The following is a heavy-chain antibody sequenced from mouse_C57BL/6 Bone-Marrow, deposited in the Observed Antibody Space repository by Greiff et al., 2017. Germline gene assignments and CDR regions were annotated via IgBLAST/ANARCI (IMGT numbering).Heavy chain of an antibody. J-gene: IGHJ4*01. V-gene: IGHV1-55*01. CDR3: ARRDYYGSSYAIDY. CDR1: GYTFTSYW. D-gene: IGHD1-1*01. CDR2: IYPGSGST. Sequence: VQLQQSGAELVKPGASVKMSCKASGYTFTSYWLTWVKQRPGQGLEWIGDIYPGSGSTNYNEKFKSKATLTVDTSSSTAYMQLSSLTAEDSAVYYCARRDYYGSSYAIDYWGQGTSVTVSA.